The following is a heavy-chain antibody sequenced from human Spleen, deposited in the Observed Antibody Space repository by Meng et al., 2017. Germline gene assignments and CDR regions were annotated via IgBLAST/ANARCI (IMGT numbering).Heavy chain of an antibody. D-gene: IGHD6-19*01. V-gene: IGHV3-73*01. Sequence: GESLKISCAASGFSVSHNYMSWVRQASGKGLEWVGRIETKPNNYATSYAASVRGRFTISRDDSKNTAYLEMNSLKTEDTALYYCTIYTSGHIWGQGTMVTVSS. CDR1: GFSVSHNY. CDR2: IETKPNNYAT. J-gene: IGHJ3*02. CDR3: TIYTSGHI.